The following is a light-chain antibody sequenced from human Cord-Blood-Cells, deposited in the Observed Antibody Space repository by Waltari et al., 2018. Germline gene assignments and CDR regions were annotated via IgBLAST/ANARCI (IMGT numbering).Light chain of an antibody. V-gene: IGLV6-57*01. CDR1: SGSIASNY. J-gene: IGLJ3*02. CDR3: QSYDSSNQV. Sequence: NFMLTQPHSVSESPRKTVTISCTRSSGSIASNYVQWYQQRPGSSPTTVIYEDNQRPSGVPDRFSRSIDSSSNSASLTISGLKTEDEADYYCQSYDSSNQVFGGGTKLTVL. CDR2: EDN.